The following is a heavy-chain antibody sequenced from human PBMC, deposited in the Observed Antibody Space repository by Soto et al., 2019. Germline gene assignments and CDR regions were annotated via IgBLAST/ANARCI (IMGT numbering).Heavy chain of an antibody. D-gene: IGHD3-10*01. Sequence: QVQLVQSGAEVKKPGSSVKVSCTASGGIFSTYAISWLRQAPGQGLEWMGGIIPLFGTPNYAQRFQGRVTITADESKSTAYMELSRLRSEDTAVYYCARDRDDYGSGNYYNRIDFWGQGTLVTVSS. CDR1: GGIFSTYA. CDR2: IIPLFGTP. J-gene: IGHJ4*02. CDR3: ARDRDDYGSGNYYNRIDF. V-gene: IGHV1-69*01.